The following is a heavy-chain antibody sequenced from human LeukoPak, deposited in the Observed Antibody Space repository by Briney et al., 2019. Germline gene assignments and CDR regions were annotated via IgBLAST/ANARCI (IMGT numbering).Heavy chain of an antibody. V-gene: IGHV3-73*01. CDR1: GFTFSGSA. Sequence: GGSLRLSCAVSGFTFSGSAIHWVRQASGKGLEWVGRIRSKANSYATAYAASVKGRFTVSRDDSKNTAYLQMNSLKIEDTAVYYCAKGGPRKDSSSWYFDYWGQGTLVTVSS. CDR2: IRSKANSYAT. D-gene: IGHD6-13*01. CDR3: AKGGPRKDSSSWYFDY. J-gene: IGHJ4*02.